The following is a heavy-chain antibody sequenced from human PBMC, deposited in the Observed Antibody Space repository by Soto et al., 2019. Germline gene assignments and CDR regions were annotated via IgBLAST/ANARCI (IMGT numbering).Heavy chain of an antibody. D-gene: IGHD6-13*01. Sequence: GGSLRLSCAASGFTFSSYAMSWVRQAPGKGLEWVSAISGSGDSTYYADSVKGRFTISRDNSKNTLYLQMNSLGAEDTAVYYCAKLGSPVPYYYYGMDVWGQGTTVTVSS. CDR2: ISGSGDST. J-gene: IGHJ6*02. CDR1: GFTFSSYA. V-gene: IGHV3-23*01. CDR3: AKLGSPVPYYYYGMDV.